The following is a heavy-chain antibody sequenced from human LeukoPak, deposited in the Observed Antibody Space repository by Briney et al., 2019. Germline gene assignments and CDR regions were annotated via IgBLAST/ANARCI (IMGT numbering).Heavy chain of an antibody. CDR3: ARDARSGWILY. CDR2: ISSSGSTI. J-gene: IGHJ4*02. D-gene: IGHD6-19*01. CDR1: GFTFSDYY. V-gene: IGHV3-11*01. Sequence: GGSLRLSRAASGFTFSDYYMSWIRQAPGKGLEWVSYISSSGSTIYYAGSVKGRFTISRDNAKNSLYLQMNSLRAEDTAVYYCARDARSGWILYWGQGTLVTVSS.